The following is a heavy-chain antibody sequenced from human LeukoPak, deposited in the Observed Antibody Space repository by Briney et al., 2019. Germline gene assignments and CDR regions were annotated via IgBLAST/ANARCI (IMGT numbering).Heavy chain of an antibody. CDR3: ARDPDYYGSGSYGDAFDI. V-gene: IGHV3-30*04. J-gene: IGHJ3*02. CDR2: ISYDGSNK. Sequence: GGSLRLSCAASGFTFSSYAMHWVRQAPGKGLEWMAVISYDGSNKYYADSVKGRFTISRDNSKNTLYLQMNSLRAEDTAVYYCARDPDYYGSGSYGDAFDIWGQGTMVTVSS. D-gene: IGHD3-10*01. CDR1: GFTFSSYA.